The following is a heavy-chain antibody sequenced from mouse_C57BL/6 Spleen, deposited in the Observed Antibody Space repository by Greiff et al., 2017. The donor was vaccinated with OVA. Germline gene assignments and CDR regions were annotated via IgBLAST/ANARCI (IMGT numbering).Heavy chain of an antibody. Sequence: QVQLQQSGTELVKPGASVKLSCKASGYTFTSYWMHWVKQRPGQGLEWIGNINPSNGGTNFNENFMSKATLTVDKSSSTAYMQLSSLTSEDSAVYYCDRGDSNHYYAMDYWGQGTSVTVSS. CDR3: DRGDSNHYYAMDY. D-gene: IGHD2-5*01. J-gene: IGHJ4*01. CDR2: INPSNGGT. V-gene: IGHV1-53*01. CDR1: GYTFTSYW.